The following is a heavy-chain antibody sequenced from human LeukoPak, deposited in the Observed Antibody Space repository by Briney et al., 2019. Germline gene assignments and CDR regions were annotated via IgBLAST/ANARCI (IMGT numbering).Heavy chain of an antibody. CDR2: IYHSGST. Sequence: KTSETLSLTCTVSGYSISSGFYWGWIRQPPGKGLECIGSIYHSGSTYYNPSLKSRVTISVDTSKNQFSLKLSSVTAADTAVYYCARGLKGVRITIFGVTSNNPSDAFDIWGQGTMVTVSS. D-gene: IGHD3-3*01. V-gene: IGHV4-38-2*02. CDR3: ARGLKGVRITIFGVTSNNPSDAFDI. J-gene: IGHJ3*02. CDR1: GYSISSGFY.